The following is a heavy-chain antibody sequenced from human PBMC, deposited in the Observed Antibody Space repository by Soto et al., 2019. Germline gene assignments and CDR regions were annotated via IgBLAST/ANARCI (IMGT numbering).Heavy chain of an antibody. CDR1: GGSFTSNNW. Sequence: SETLSLTCAVYGGSFTSNNWWTWDRQPPGQGLEWIGEIYRTGSTNYNPSLKSRVTISLDKSENQFSLKVTSLTAADTAVYYCASRDPGTSVDYWGQGTLVTVSS. V-gene: IGHV4-4*02. J-gene: IGHJ4*02. CDR2: IYRTGST. CDR3: ASRDPGTSVDY. D-gene: IGHD1-7*01.